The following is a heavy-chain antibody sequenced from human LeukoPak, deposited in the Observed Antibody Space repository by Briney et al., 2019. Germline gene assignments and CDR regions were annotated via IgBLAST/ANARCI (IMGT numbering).Heavy chain of an antibody. D-gene: IGHD3-22*01. CDR1: GFTFSSYS. V-gene: IGHV3-21*01. Sequence: GGSLRLSCAASGFTFSSYSMNWVRQAPGKGLEWVSSISSSSSYIYYADSVKGRFTISRDNAKNSLYLQMNSLRAEDTAVYYCARGPPAADSSGYYYDYWGQGTLVTVSS. CDR2: ISSSSSYI. CDR3: ARGPPAADSSGYYYDY. J-gene: IGHJ4*02.